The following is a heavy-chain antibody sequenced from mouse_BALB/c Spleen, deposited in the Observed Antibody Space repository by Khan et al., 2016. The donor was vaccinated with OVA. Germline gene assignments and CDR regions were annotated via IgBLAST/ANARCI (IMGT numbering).Heavy chain of an antibody. CDR3: ERKKYYGYDVDY. V-gene: IGHV3-2*02. CDR1: GYSITTNYA. Sequence: EVQLLETGPGLVKPSQSLSLTCTVTGYSITTNYAWDWIRQFPGNKLEWMGYISYSGSTSYNPSLKSRISITRDTSKNQFFLQLNSVTTEDTATYYGERKKYYGYDVDYWGQGTSVTVSS. D-gene: IGHD1-1*01. CDR2: ISYSGST. J-gene: IGHJ4*01.